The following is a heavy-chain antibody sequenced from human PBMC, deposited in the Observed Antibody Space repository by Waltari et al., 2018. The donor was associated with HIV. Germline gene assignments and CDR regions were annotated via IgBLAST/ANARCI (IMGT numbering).Heavy chain of an antibody. J-gene: IGHJ5*02. V-gene: IGHV5-51*03. CDR3: ARGWGIAAAGTTDNWFDP. D-gene: IGHD6-13*01. Sequence: EVQLVQSGAEVKKPGESLKISCKGSGYSFTSYWIGWVRQMPGKGLEWMGIIYPGDSDTRYSPSFQGQVTISADKSISTAYLQWGSLKASDTAMYYCARGWGIAAAGTTDNWFDPWGQGTLVTVSS. CDR1: GYSFTSYW. CDR2: IYPGDSDT.